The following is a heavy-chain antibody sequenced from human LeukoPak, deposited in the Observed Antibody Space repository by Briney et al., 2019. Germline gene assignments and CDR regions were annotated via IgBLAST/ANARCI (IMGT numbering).Heavy chain of an antibody. V-gene: IGHV1-46*01. D-gene: IGHD5-18*01. CDR1: GYTFTSYY. J-gene: IGHJ6*03. CDR2: INPSGGST. CDR3: ARDGDYTARSFLYYMDV. Sequence: ASVKVSCKASGYTFTSYYMHWVRQDPGQGLEWMGIINPSGGSTSYAQKFQGRVTMTRDTSTSTVYMELSSLRSEDTAVYYCARDGDYTARSFLYYMDVWGKGTTVTVSS.